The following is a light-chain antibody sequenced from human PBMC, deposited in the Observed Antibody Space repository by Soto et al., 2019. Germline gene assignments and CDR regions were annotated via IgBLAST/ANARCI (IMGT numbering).Light chain of an antibody. CDR3: QQLNDYPIT. Sequence: IQLTQSPSSLSVSVGDRVTITCRASRDTGRFLAWYQRKSGRAPKLLIYSASSLQSGVPSRFSGSGSGTDFTLTITSLQPEDFGTYYCQQLNDYPITFGQGTRLEIK. J-gene: IGKJ5*01. CDR2: SAS. CDR1: RDTGRF. V-gene: IGKV1-9*01.